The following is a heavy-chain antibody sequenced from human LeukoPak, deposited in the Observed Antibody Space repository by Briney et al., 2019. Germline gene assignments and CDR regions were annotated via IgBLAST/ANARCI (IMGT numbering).Heavy chain of an antibody. D-gene: IGHD3-3*01. J-gene: IGHJ4*02. CDR1: GYSFALYW. V-gene: IGHV5-51*01. Sequence: GESLKISCKGSGYSFALYWIGWVRQVPGKGLEWMGIIYPGDSDTRYSPSFQGQVTISADKSISTAYLQWSSLKASDTAIYYCARLFGVDPHYFDYWGQGTLVTVSS. CDR3: ARLFGVDPHYFDY. CDR2: IYPGDSDT.